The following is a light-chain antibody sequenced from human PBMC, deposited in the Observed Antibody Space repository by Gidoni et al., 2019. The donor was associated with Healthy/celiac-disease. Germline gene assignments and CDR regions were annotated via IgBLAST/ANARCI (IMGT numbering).Light chain of an antibody. V-gene: IGKV3-20*01. J-gene: IGKJ1*01. CDR3: QQYGSSLWT. Sequence: EIVLTQSPGTLSVSPGERATLSCRASQSVSSSYLAWYQQKPGQAPRLLIYGASSRATGIPDRFSGSGSGTDFTLTISRREPEDVAVYYCQQYGSSLWTFGQGTKVEIK. CDR2: GAS. CDR1: QSVSSSY.